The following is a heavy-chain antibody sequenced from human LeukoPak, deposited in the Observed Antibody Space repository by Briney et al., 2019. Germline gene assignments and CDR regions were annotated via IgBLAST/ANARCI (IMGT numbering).Heavy chain of an antibody. V-gene: IGHV4-38-2*02. CDR3: ARGVGYDDTLGSYYGFFDY. Sequence: SETLSLTCSVSGYSISWGWVRQPPGKGLEWIGSLYDSGSSYYNPSLKSRVTLSVDTSKNELSLQLNSVTAADTAVYFCARGVGYDDTLGSYYGFFDYWGQGTLVAVSS. D-gene: IGHD3-22*01. CDR2: LYDSGSS. CDR1: GYSIS. J-gene: IGHJ4*02.